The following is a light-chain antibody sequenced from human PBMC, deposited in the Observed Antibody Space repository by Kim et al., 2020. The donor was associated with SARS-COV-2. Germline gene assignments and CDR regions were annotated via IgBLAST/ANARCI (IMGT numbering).Light chain of an antibody. V-gene: IGLV2-14*01. Sequence: GQSITISCTGTSTDIGSYNCVSWYQQRPGKAPKLMIYEVSDRPSGVSNRFSGSKSGNTASLTISGLQAEDEADYYCSSYTTSRNLVFGGGTKVTVL. J-gene: IGLJ2*01. CDR2: EVS. CDR1: STDIGSYNC. CDR3: SSYTTSRNLV.